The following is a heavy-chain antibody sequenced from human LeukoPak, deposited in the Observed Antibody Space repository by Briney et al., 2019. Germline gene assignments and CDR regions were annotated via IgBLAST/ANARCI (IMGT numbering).Heavy chain of an antibody. CDR3: ARSLPNYYDSSGQPPYFQH. D-gene: IGHD3-22*01. Sequence: GGSLRLSCAASGFTFSDYYMSWIRQAPGKGLEWVSYISSSGSTIYYADSVKGRFTISRDNAKNSLYLQMNSLRAEDTAVYYCARSLPNYYDSSGQPPYFQHWGQGTLVTVSS. CDR2: ISSSGSTI. CDR1: GFTFSDYY. J-gene: IGHJ1*01. V-gene: IGHV3-11*01.